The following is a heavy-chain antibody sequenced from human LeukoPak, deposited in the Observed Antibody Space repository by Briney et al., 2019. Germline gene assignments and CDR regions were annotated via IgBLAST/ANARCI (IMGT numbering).Heavy chain of an antibody. Sequence: GGSLRLSCAASGFTFSSYSMNWVRQAPGKGLEWVAVIWYDGSNKYYADSVKGRFTISRDNSKNTLYLQMNSLRAEDTAVYCCARDHHSGSCDYWGQGTLVTVSS. CDR1: GFTFSSYS. CDR3: ARDHHSGSCDY. D-gene: IGHD1-26*01. CDR2: IWYDGSNK. J-gene: IGHJ4*02. V-gene: IGHV3-33*08.